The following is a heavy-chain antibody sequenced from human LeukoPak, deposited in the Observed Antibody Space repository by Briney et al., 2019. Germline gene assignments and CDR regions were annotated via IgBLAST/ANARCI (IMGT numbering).Heavy chain of an antibody. CDR2: ISYDGSNE. Sequence: GGSLRLSCAASGFTFSSYVMHWVRQAPGKGLEWVAIISYDGSNEYYADSVKGRFTISRDNSKNTLYLQMNSLRAADTAVYYCAKGGAVPGRDYWGQGTLVAVSS. CDR1: GFTFSSYV. V-gene: IGHV3-30*04. J-gene: IGHJ4*02. D-gene: IGHD6-19*01. CDR3: AKGGAVPGRDY.